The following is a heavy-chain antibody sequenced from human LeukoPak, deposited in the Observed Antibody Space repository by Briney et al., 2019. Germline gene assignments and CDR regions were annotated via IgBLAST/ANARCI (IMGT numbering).Heavy chain of an antibody. CDR2: ISSSRTI. CDR1: GFTFSTYS. V-gene: IGHV3-48*01. CDR3: AKGLDYFDY. D-gene: IGHD6-19*01. J-gene: IGHJ4*02. Sequence: GGSLRLSCAASGFTFSTYSMNWVRQTPGKGLEWVSYISSSRTIHYADSVKGRFTISRDNSKNTLYLQMNSLRAEDTAVYYCAKGLDYFDYWGQGTLVTVSS.